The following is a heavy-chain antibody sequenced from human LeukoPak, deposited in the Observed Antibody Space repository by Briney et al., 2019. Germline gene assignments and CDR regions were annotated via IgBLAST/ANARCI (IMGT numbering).Heavy chain of an antibody. Sequence: PGGSLRLSCAASGFTFSNHWMAWVRQTPGRGPECVANIDEDGDVKSYAESVKGRFSVSRDNGRTSLYLQMNSLRAEDAATYYCARHVPRGRSDFDCWGQGVLVTV. CDR1: GFTFSNHW. CDR2: IDEDGDVK. V-gene: IGHV3-7*01. J-gene: IGHJ4*02. D-gene: IGHD5-12*01. CDR3: ARHVPRGRSDFDC.